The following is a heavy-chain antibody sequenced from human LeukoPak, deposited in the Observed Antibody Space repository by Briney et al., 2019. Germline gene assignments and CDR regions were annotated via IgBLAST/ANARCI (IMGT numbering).Heavy chain of an antibody. CDR3: ASSPDIVVVPAALFDY. V-gene: IGHV3-21*01. Sequence: GGSLRLSCAASGFTFSSYSMNWVRQAPGKGLEWVSSISSSSSYIYYADSVKGRFTISRDNAKNSLYLQMNSLRAEDTAVYYCASSPDIVVVPAALFDYWGQGTLDTVSS. D-gene: IGHD2-2*01. J-gene: IGHJ4*02. CDR1: GFTFSSYS. CDR2: ISSSSSYI.